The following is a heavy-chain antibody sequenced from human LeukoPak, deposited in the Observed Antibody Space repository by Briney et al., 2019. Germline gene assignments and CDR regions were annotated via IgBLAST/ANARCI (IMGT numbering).Heavy chain of an antibody. J-gene: IGHJ5*02. V-gene: IGHV4-39*01. CDR2: IYYSGST. D-gene: IGHD3-22*01. CDR1: GGSISSSSYY. Sequence: SETLSLTCTVSGGSISSSSYYWGWIRQPPGKGLEWIGSIYYSGSTYYNPSLKSRVTISVDTSKNQFSLKLSSVTAADTAVYYCARHKYYYDSSFNWFDPWGQGTLVTVSS. CDR3: ARHKYYYDSSFNWFDP.